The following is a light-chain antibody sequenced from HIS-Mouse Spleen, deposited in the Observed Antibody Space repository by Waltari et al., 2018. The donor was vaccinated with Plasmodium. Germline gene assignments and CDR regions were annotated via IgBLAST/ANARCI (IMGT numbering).Light chain of an antibody. CDR1: ALPKHY. CDR2: EDS. Sequence: SYELTQPPSVSVSPGQTARITCSGDALPKHYAYWYQQKSGQAPVLVIYEDSKRPSGLPERFSGSSSGTMATLTISGAQVEDEADYYCYSTDSSGNHRVFGGGTKLTVL. V-gene: IGLV3-10*01. J-gene: IGLJ3*02. CDR3: YSTDSSGNHRV.